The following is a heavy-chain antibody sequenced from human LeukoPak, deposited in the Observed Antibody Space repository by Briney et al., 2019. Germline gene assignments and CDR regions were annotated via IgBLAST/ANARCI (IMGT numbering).Heavy chain of an antibody. V-gene: IGHV4-34*01. J-gene: IGHJ4*02. CDR1: GGSFSGYY. CDR3: ARKAVTILWYFDY. Sequence: NASETLSLTCAVYGGSFSGYYWSWIRQPPGKGLEWIGEINHSGSTNYNPSLKSRVTISVDTSKNQFSLKLSSVTAADTAVYYCARKAVTILWYFDYWGQGTLVTVSS. D-gene: IGHD4-11*01. CDR2: INHSGST.